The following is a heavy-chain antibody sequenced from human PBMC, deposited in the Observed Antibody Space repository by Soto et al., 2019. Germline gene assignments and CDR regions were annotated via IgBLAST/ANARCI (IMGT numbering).Heavy chain of an antibody. Sequence: GGSLRLSCAASGLTVSSNYMSWVRQAPGKGLEWVSVIYSGTTTHYADSVKGRFTISRDSSKNTLYLQMNSLRAEDTAVYYCARGYWVEGYGAGTYFDYWGQGTLVTVPQ. D-gene: IGHD3-16*01. V-gene: IGHV3-66*01. CDR1: GLTVSSNY. CDR3: ARGYWVEGYGAGTYFDY. J-gene: IGHJ4*02. CDR2: IYSGTTT.